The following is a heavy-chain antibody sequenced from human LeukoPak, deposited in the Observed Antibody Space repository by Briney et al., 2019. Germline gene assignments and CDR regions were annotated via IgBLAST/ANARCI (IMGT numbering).Heavy chain of an antibody. Sequence: SETLSLTCTVSGGSISSYYWSWIRQPPGKGLEWIGYVYYSGSTNYNPSLKNRVTISVDRSKNQFSLKLNSVTAADTAVYYCALFTMVREVPYNYYGRNVGAKGPTVTVS. D-gene: IGHD3-10*01. CDR1: GGSISSYY. CDR3: ALFTMVREVPYNYYGRNV. V-gene: IGHV4-59*01. CDR2: VYYSGST. J-gene: IGHJ6*04.